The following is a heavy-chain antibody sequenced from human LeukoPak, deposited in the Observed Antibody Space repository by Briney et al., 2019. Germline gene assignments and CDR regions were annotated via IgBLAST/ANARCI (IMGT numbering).Heavy chain of an antibody. V-gene: IGHV4-59*08. Sequence: SETLSLTCTVSGGSINDHYWSWIRQPPVKGLEWIAYIYYNEAPNYNPSLNARVTMSLDMSNNQFSLRPTSVTAADTAVYYCARGHYDLAPWGQGILVTVSS. CDR3: ARGHYDLAP. D-gene: IGHD3-16*01. J-gene: IGHJ5*02. CDR2: IYYNEAP. CDR1: GGSINDHY.